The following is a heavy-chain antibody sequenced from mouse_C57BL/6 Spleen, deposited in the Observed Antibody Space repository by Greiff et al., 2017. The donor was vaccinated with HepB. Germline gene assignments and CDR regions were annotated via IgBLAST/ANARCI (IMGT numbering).Heavy chain of an antibody. CDR3: ATVVERPDWYFDV. J-gene: IGHJ1*03. V-gene: IGHV1-76*01. Sequence: QVQLQQSGAELVRPGASVKLSCKASGYTFTDYYINWVKQRPGQGLEWIARIYPGSGNTYYNEKFKGKATLTAEKSSSTAYMQLSSLTSEDSAVYFCATVVERPDWYFDVWGTGTTVTVSS. CDR1: GYTFTDYY. CDR2: IYPGSGNT. D-gene: IGHD1-1*01.